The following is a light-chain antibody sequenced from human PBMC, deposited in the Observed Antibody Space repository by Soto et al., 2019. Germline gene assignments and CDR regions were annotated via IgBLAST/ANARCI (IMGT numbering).Light chain of an antibody. CDR1: SSDVGNYNV. CDR3: CSYAGTSTPKV. J-gene: IGLJ7*01. Sequence: QSALTQPASVSGSPGQSITISCTGTSSDVGNYNVVSWYQQHPGKAPKLMIYEDTKRPSGVSDRFSGSRSGNTASLTISGLQAEDEADYYCCSYAGTSTPKVFGGGTQLTVL. CDR2: EDT. V-gene: IGLV2-23*01.